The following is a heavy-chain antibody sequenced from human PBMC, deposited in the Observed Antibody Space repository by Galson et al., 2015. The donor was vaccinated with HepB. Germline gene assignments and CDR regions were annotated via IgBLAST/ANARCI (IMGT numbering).Heavy chain of an antibody. CDR1: GYTFTGYY. CDR2: INPNSGGT. V-gene: IGHV1-2*02. CDR3: ARGGYCSSTSCYTYYYYYMDV. D-gene: IGHD2-2*02. Sequence: SCKASGYTFTGYYMHWVRQAPGQGLEWMGWINPNSGGTNYAQKFQGRVTMTRDTSISTAYMELSRLRSDDTAVYYCARGGYCSSTSCYTYYYYYMDVWGKGTTVTVSS. J-gene: IGHJ6*03.